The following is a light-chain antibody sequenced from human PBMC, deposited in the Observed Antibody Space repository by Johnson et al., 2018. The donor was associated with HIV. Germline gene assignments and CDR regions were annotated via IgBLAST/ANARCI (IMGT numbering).Light chain of an antibody. CDR2: ETN. J-gene: IGLJ1*01. CDR1: SSNIGNNY. CDR3: GTWDSSLSAYV. V-gene: IGLV1-51*02. Sequence: HSVLTQPPSVSEAPGQKVTISCSGSSSNIGNNYVSWYQQLPGTAPKLLIYETNKRPSGIPDRFSGSKSGTSATLGITGLQTGDEADYYCGTWDSSLSAYVFGTGTKVTVL.